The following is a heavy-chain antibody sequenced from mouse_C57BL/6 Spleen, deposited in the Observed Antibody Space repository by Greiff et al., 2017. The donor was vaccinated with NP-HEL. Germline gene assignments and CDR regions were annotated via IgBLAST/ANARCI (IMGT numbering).Heavy chain of an antibody. CDR3: ARSYYYGSSHYFDY. Sequence: VQLKESGPELVKPGASVKISCKASGYSFTGYYMNWVKQSPEKSLEWIGEINPSTGGTTYNQKFKAKATLTVDKSSSTAYMQLKSLTSEDSAVYYCARSYYYGSSHYFDYWGQGTTLTVSS. D-gene: IGHD1-1*01. CDR2: INPSTGGT. V-gene: IGHV1-42*01. J-gene: IGHJ2*01. CDR1: GYSFTGYY.